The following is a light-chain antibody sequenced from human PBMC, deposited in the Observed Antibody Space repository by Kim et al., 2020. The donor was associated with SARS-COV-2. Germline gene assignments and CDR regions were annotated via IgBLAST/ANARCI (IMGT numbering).Light chain of an antibody. Sequence: DIQMTQSPSTLSASVGDRVTTTCRASESISSWLAWYQQKPGKAPKFLIYKASSLESGVPLRFSGSGSGTEFTLTISGLQPDDFATYYCLQYNDYWTFGQGTKVDIK. J-gene: IGKJ1*01. CDR1: ESISSW. V-gene: IGKV1-5*03. CDR2: KAS. CDR3: LQYNDYWT.